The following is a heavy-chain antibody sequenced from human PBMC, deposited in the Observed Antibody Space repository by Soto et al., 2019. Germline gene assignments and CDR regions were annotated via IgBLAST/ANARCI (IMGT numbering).Heavy chain of an antibody. D-gene: IGHD2-15*01. Sequence: QVQLQESGPGLVQPSQTLSLTCTVSGGSISSGGYFWSWIRQHPGKGLEWIGSIYYSGSTYCNPXLXSXXTISVDTPKNQFSLKLSSVTAADTAVYYCARGVAIWGQGTMVTVSS. CDR3: ARGVAI. CDR1: GGSISSGGYF. CDR2: IYYSGST. J-gene: IGHJ3*02. V-gene: IGHV4-31*01.